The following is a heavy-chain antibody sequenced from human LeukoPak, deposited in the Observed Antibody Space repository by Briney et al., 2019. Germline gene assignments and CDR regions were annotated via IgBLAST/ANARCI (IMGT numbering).Heavy chain of an antibody. J-gene: IGHJ4*02. Sequence: GGSLRLSCAPSAFTVSSNYMSWVPQSPGKGLGCGSVIYSGGSTYYADSVKGRFTISRDNSKNTLYLQMNSLRAEDTAVYYCARIRGSGSYRYFDYWGEGTLVTVSS. D-gene: IGHD1-26*01. CDR1: AFTVSSNY. V-gene: IGHV3-66*01. CDR3: ARIRGSGSYRYFDY. CDR2: IYSGGST.